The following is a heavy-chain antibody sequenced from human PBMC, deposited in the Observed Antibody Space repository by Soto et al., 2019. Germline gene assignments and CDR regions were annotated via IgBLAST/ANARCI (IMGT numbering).Heavy chain of an antibody. D-gene: IGHD5-18*01. J-gene: IGHJ4*02. CDR2: IWYDGSNK. Sequence: WGSLRLSCAASGLTFSSYFIHWVRQAKGKVLEWVAVIWYDGSNKYYADSVKGRFTISRDNSKNTLYLQMNSLRAEDTAVYYCARDQPGYSYGYGLGYWGQGTLVTVAS. CDR3: ARDQPGYSYGYGLGY. V-gene: IGHV3-33*01. CDR1: GLTFSSYF.